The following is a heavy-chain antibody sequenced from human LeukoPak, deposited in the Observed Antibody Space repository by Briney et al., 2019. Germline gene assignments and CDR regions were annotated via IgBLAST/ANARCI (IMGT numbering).Heavy chain of an antibody. V-gene: IGHV4-34*01. CDR3: ARGRVIFKIGWPYYYYYGMDV. J-gene: IGHJ6*02. Sequence: SETLSLTCAVYGGSFSGYYWSWIRQPPGKGLEWIGEINHSGSTNYNPSLKSRVTISVDTSKNQFSLKLSSVTAADTAVYYCARGRVIFKIGWPYYYYYGMDVWGQGTKVTVSS. CDR1: GGSFSGYY. CDR2: INHSGST. D-gene: IGHD3-16*02.